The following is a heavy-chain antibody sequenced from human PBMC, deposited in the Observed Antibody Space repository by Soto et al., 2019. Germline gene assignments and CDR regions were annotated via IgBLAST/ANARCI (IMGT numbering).Heavy chain of an antibody. J-gene: IGHJ3*02. CDR2: ISYSGRI. V-gene: IGHV4-59*01. D-gene: IGHD2-21*02. CDR3: ARGNYIYCGGDCLWAFDI. Sequence: QMQLQESGPGLVKPSETLSLTCTYSGGSITSYHWSWIRQPPGKGLEWIGDISYSGRINHNPSLESRVTLSVDRSKNQFSLKLSSVTAADTAVYYCARGNYIYCGGDCLWAFDIWGQGTMVTVSS. CDR1: GGSITSYH.